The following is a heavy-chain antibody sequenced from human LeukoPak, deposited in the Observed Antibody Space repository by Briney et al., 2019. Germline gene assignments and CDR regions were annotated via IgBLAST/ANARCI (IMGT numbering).Heavy chain of an antibody. CDR3: ARDIEYSSSSEDY. Sequence: GASVKVSCKASGYTFTGYYMHWVRQAPGQGLEWMGWINPNSGGTNYAQKFQGRVTMTRDTSISTAYMELSRLRSDDTAVYYCARDIEYSSSSEDYWGQGTLVTVSS. CDR1: GYTFTGYY. D-gene: IGHD6-6*01. J-gene: IGHJ4*02. CDR2: INPNSGGT. V-gene: IGHV1-2*02.